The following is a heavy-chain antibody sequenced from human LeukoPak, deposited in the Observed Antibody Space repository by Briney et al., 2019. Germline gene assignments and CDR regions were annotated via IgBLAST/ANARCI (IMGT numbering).Heavy chain of an antibody. CDR3: ARALRANSYYYGVDV. J-gene: IGHJ6*02. V-gene: IGHV3-33*01. CDR1: GFTFSSYG. CDR2: IWYDGSKK. Sequence: GGSLRLSCAASGFTFSSYGMHWVRQAPGKGLEWVALIWYDGSKKYYADSVKGRFTISRDNSMNTLYVQMNSLRAEDTAVYYCARALRANSYYYGVDVWGQGTTVTVSS.